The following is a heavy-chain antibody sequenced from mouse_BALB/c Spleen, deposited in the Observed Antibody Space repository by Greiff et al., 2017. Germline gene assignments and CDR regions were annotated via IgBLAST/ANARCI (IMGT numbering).Heavy chain of an antibody. CDR1: GYTFTSYT. CDR2: INPSSGYT. D-gene: IGHD1-2*01. J-gene: IGHJ2*01. Sequence: VQLQQSAAELARPGASVKMSCKASGYTFTSYTMHWVKQRPGQGLEWIGYINPSSGYTEYNQKFKDKTTLTADKSSSTAYMQLSSLTSEDSAVYYCARDPIHYEDYWGQGTTLTVSS. V-gene: IGHV1-4*02. CDR3: ARDPIHYEDY.